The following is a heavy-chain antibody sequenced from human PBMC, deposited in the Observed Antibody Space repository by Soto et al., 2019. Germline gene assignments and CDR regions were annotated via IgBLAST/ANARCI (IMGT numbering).Heavy chain of an antibody. Sequence: SETLSLTCTVSGGSISSYYWSWIRQPPGKGLEWIGYIYYSGSTNYNPSLKSRVTISVDTSKNQFSLKLSSVTAADTAVYYCARGYYYDSSGYPQGWFDPWGQGTRVTVSS. V-gene: IGHV4-59*08. J-gene: IGHJ5*02. CDR3: ARGYYYDSSGYPQGWFDP. D-gene: IGHD3-22*01. CDR2: IYYSGST. CDR1: GGSISSYY.